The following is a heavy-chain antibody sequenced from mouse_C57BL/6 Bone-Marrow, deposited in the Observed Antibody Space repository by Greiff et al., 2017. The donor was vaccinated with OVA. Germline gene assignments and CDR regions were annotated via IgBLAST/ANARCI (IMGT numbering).Heavy chain of an antibody. CDR2: ISYSGST. V-gene: IGHV3-1*01. D-gene: IGHD6-1*01. J-gene: IGHJ4*01. CDR3: ARAGPLYAMDY. CDR1: GYSITSGYD. Sequence: EVQLQESGPGMVKPSQLLSLTCTVTGYSITSGYDWHWIRHFPGNKLEWMGYISYSGSTNYNPSLKSRISITHDTSKNHFFLKLNSVTTEDTATYYCARAGPLYAMDYWGQGTSVTVSS.